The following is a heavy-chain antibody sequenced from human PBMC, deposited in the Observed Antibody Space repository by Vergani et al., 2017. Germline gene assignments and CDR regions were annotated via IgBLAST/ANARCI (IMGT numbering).Heavy chain of an antibody. D-gene: IGHD3-10*01. J-gene: IGHJ6*03. CDR3: ARALRISMVRGVDAYYYMDV. Sequence: QVQLVESGGGVVQPGRSLRLSCAASGFTFRSYAMHWVRPAPGKGLEWVAVISYDGSNKYYADSVKGRFTISRDNSKNTLYLQMNSLRADDTAVYYCARALRISMVRGVDAYYYMDVWGKGTTVTVSS. CDR1: GFTFRSYA. CDR2: ISYDGSNK. V-gene: IGHV3-30-3*01.